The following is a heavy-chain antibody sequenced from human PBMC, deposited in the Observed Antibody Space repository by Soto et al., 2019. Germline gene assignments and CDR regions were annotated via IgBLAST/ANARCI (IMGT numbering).Heavy chain of an antibody. CDR1: GGSISSSSYY. D-gene: IGHD3-10*01. CDR2: IYYSGST. V-gene: IGHV4-39*01. Sequence: SETLSLTCTVSGGSISSSSYYWGWIRQPPGKGLEWIGSIYYSGSTYYNPSLKSRVTISVDTSKNQFSLKLSSVTAADTAVHYCARRGYYGSGDDYWGQGTLVTVSS. CDR3: ARRGYYGSGDDY. J-gene: IGHJ4*02.